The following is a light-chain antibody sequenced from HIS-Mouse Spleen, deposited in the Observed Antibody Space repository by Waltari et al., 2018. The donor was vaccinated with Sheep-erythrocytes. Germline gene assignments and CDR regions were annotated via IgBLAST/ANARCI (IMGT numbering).Light chain of an antibody. CDR2: QDS. CDR1: KLGDKY. CDR3: QAWDSSTAWNVV. V-gene: IGLV3-1*01. J-gene: IGLJ2*01. Sequence: SYELTQPPSVSVSPGQTASITCSGDKLGDKYACWYQQKPGQYPVLVIYQDSKRPSGVPVRFAGSKSGNTDNLTISGTQAMDEADYCCQAWDSSTAWNVVFGGGTKLTVL.